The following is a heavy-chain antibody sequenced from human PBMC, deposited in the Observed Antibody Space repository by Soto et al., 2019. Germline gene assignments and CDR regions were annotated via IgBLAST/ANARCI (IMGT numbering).Heavy chain of an antibody. D-gene: IGHD5-18*01. CDR2: SHQSGNT. CDR3: ATRDTGRVY. V-gene: IGHV4-4*02. Sequence: QVQLQESGPGLVKPSGTLSLTCAVSGVSIDSHDWWTWVRQPPGKGLEWIGDSHQSGNTNYNSSLESLVTISLDKSRNHFSLQLDSVTVADTAVYYCATRDTGRVYWGQGTLVTVSS. J-gene: IGHJ4*02. CDR1: GVSIDSHDW.